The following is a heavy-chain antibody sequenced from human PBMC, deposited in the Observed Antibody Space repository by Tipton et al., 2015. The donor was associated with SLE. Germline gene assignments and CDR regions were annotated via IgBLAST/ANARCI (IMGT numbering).Heavy chain of an antibody. CDR3: ARVQIPSSRNWFDP. CDR2: IYYSGST. Sequence: TLSVTCTVSGGSISSYYWGWIRQPPGKGLEWIAYIYYSGSTKYNPSLKSRVTISVDTYKNQFSLKLSSVTAADTAVYYCARVQIPSSRNWFDPWGQGTLVTVSS. CDR1: GGSISSYY. D-gene: IGHD6-13*01. J-gene: IGHJ5*02. V-gene: IGHV4-59*12.